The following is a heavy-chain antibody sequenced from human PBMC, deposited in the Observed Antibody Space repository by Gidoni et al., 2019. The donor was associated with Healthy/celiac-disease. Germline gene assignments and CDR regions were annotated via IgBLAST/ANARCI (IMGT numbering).Heavy chain of an antibody. J-gene: IGHJ3*02. CDR3: ARGPRSWGLPRYAFDI. CDR2: IIPIFGTA. D-gene: IGHD3-16*01. Sequence: QVQLVQSGAEVKKPGSSVKVSCKAAGGTFSSYAISWVRQATGQGLEWMGGIIPIFGTANYAQKCHGRVTSTADKSTSTAYRELSSLRSEDTAVDYCARGPRSWGLPRYAFDIWGQGTMVTVSS. V-gene: IGHV1-69*06. CDR1: GGTFSSYA.